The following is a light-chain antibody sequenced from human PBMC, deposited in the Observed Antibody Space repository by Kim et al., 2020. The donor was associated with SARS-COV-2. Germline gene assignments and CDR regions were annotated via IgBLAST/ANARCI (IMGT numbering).Light chain of an antibody. CDR1: QSIGNY. J-gene: IGKJ2*01. V-gene: IGKV1-39*01. CDR3: QQTYRTPHT. CDR2: AAS. Sequence: SASVGDRVTSTCRASQSIGNYLNWYQQKPGKAPKLLIYAASSLQSGVSSRFSGSGSGTDFTLTISSLQPEDFATYYCQQTYRTPHTFGQGTKLEIK.